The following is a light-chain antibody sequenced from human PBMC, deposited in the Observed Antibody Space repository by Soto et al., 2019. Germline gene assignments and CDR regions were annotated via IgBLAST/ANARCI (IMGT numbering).Light chain of an antibody. V-gene: IGLV4-69*01. CDR1: SGHSSYA. Sequence: QPVLTQSPSASASLGASVKLTCTLSSGHSSYAIAWHQKQPGKGPRYLMDLNNDGSHTKGDGIPDRFSGSSSGADRYLIISSLQSEDEADYYCQTWGTGFRVFGGGTKLTVL. CDR2: LNNDGSH. J-gene: IGLJ2*01. CDR3: QTWGTGFRV.